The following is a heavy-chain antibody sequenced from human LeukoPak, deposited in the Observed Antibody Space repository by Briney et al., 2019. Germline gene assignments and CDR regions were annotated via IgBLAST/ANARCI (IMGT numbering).Heavy chain of an antibody. CDR3: ATVHYDYVWGSYRSRYYFDY. D-gene: IGHD3-16*02. J-gene: IGHJ4*02. Sequence: ASVKVSCKVSGYTLTELSMHWVRQAPGKGLEWMGGFDPEGGETIYAQKFQGRVTMTEDTSTDTAYMELSSLRSEDTAVYYCATVHYDYVWGSYRSRYYFDYWGQGTLVTVSS. CDR2: FDPEGGET. CDR1: GYTLTELS. V-gene: IGHV1-24*01.